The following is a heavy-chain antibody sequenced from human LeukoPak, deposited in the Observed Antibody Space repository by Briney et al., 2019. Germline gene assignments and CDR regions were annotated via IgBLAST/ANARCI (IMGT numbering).Heavy chain of an antibody. Sequence: PSGTLSLTCAVSGGSISSSNWWSWVRQPPGKGLEWIGEIYHSGSTNYNPSLKSRVTISVDTSKNQFSLKLSSVTAADTAVYYCATSVRGVIDRGWFDPWGQGTLVTVSS. CDR1: GGSISSSNW. D-gene: IGHD3-10*01. J-gene: IGHJ5*02. CDR2: IYHSGST. V-gene: IGHV4-4*02. CDR3: ATSVRGVIDRGWFDP.